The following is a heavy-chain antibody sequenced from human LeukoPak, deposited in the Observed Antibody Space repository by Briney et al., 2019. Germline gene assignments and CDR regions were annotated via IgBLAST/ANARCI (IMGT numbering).Heavy chain of an antibody. J-gene: IGHJ4*02. V-gene: IGHV3-23*01. D-gene: IGHD3-22*01. CDR2: ISGSGGGT. Sequence: PGGSLRLSCAVPGITVSNYGMSWVRQAPGKGLEWVAGISGSGGGTNYADSVKGRFTISRDNFKNTLYLQMNSLRAEDTAVYFCAKRGVVIRVILVGFHKEAYYFDSWGQGALVTVSS. CDR3: AKRGVVIRVILVGFHKEAYYFDS. CDR1: GITVSNYG.